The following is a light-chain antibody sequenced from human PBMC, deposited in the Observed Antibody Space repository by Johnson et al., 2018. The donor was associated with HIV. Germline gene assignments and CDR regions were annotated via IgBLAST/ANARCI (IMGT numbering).Light chain of an antibody. Sequence: QSVLTQSPSVSAAPGQKVTISCSGSSSNIGNNYVSWYQQLPGTAPKLLIYDNNKRPSGIPDRFSGSKSGTSATLGITGLQTGAEADYYCGTWDTSLSAGGVFGTGTKVTVL. CDR2: DNN. CDR3: GTWDTSLSAGGV. CDR1: SSNIGNNY. J-gene: IGLJ1*01. V-gene: IGLV1-51*01.